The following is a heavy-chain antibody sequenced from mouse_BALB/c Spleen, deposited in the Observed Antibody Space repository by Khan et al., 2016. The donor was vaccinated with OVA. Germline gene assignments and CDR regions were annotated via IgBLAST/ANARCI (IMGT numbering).Heavy chain of an antibody. J-gene: IGHJ4*01. D-gene: IGHD2-1*01. CDR1: GYSITSGYS. CDR2: IYHSGSI. V-gene: IGHV3-1*02. Sequence: EVQLQESGPDLVKPSQSLSLTCTVTGYSITSGYSWPWIRQFPGNKLEWMGYIYHSGSINYNPSLKSRFSITRDTSKNLCFLQLTSVTTEDTATYYCARDGNYMDYWGQGTSVTVSS. CDR3: ARDGNYMDY.